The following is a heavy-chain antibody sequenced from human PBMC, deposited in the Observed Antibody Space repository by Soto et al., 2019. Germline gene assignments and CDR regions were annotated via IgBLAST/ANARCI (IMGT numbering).Heavy chain of an antibody. J-gene: IGHJ4*02. CDR2: ISVNNGNT. V-gene: IGHV1-18*01. Sequence: GASVKVSCKAFGCTFINYGISWVRQAPGQGLEWMGWISVNNGNTKFAQKLQGRLSMTTDTSTSTAYMELRSLTTDDTAVYYCARDSGVGAIRIWGQGTLVTVSS. CDR1: GCTFINYG. CDR3: ARDSGVGAIRI. D-gene: IGHD1-26*01.